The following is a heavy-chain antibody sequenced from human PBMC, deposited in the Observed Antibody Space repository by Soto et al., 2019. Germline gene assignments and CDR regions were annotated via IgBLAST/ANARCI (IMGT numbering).Heavy chain of an antibody. V-gene: IGHV4-31*03. Sequence: PSETLSLTCTVSGGSISSGGYYWSWIRQHPGKGLEWIGYISYSGGPYYNPSLKSRITISLDTSKNQFSLDLTSVTAADTAVYFCARSPVYISNAGVFSYWGPGTLVTVSSGKGVQMNSLRAEDTAVYYCARGLRRSTLRVAYNWFDPWGQGTLVTVSS. CDR3: ARSPVYISNAGVFSYWGPGTLVTVSSGKGVQMNSLRAEDTAVYYCARGLRRSTLRVAYNWFDP. CDR1: GGSISSGGYY. D-gene: IGHD1-20*01. J-gene: IGHJ5*02. CDR2: ISYSGGP.